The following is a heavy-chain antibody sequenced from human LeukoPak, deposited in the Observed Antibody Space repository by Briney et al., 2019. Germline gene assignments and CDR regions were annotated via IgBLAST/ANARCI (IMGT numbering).Heavy chain of an antibody. Sequence: SETLSLTCTVSGGSISSSSYYWGWIRQPPGKGLEWIGSTHYSGSTYYNPSLKSRVTISVDTSKNQFSLKLSSVIAADTAVYYCARLAPGDTDYWAREPWSPSPQ. CDR3: ARLAPGDTDY. D-gene: IGHD3-10*01. CDR2: THYSGST. V-gene: IGHV4-39*01. J-gene: IGHJ4*02. CDR1: GGSISSSSYY.